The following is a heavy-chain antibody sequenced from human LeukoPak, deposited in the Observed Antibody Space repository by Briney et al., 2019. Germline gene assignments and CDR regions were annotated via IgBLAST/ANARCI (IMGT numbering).Heavy chain of an antibody. Sequence: SETLSLTCTVSGGSISSYYWSWIRQPPGKGLEWIGYIYYSGSTNYNPSLKSRVTISVDTSKNQFSLKLSSVTAADTAVYYCARGRRRKLLWFGELFSLVWFDPWGQGTLVTVSS. CDR2: IYYSGST. CDR3: ARGRRRKLLWFGELFSLVWFDP. V-gene: IGHV4-59*01. CDR1: GGSISSYY. J-gene: IGHJ5*02. D-gene: IGHD3-10*01.